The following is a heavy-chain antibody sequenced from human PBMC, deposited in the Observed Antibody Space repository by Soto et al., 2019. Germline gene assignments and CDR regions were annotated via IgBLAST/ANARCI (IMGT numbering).Heavy chain of an antibody. CDR2: ISAYNGNT. Sequence: GASVKVSCKASGYTFISYGISWVRQAPGQGLEWMGWISAYNGNTNYAQKLQGRVTMTTDTSTSTAYMELRSLRSDDTAVYYCARGLIAGPTNFFGYWGQGTLVTVSS. CDR3: ARGLIAGPTNFFGY. J-gene: IGHJ4*02. D-gene: IGHD6-13*01. V-gene: IGHV1-18*04. CDR1: GYTFISYG.